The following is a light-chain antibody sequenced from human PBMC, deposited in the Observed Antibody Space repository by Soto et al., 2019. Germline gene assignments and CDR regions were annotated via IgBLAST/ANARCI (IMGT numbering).Light chain of an antibody. CDR3: SSYTSSSTIVV. V-gene: IGLV2-14*01. Sequence: QSALTQPASVSGSPGQSITISCTGTSSDVGGYNYVSWYQQHPGKAPKLMIYEVSNRPSGVSNRFSGSKSGNTASLTIYGLQAEDEADYYCSSYTSSSTIVVFGGGTKLTVL. CDR2: EVS. J-gene: IGLJ2*01. CDR1: SSDVGGYNY.